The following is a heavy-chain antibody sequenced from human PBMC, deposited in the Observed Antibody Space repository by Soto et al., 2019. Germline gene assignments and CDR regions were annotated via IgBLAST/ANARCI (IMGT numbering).Heavy chain of an antibody. CDR2: IIPIFGTA. D-gene: IGHD2-2*02. J-gene: IGHJ4*02. CDR3: ARSVVVPAAIPYYCDY. Sequence: SVKVSCKASGGTFSSYAISWVRQAPGQGLEWMGGIIPIFGTANYAQKFQGRVTITADKSTSTAYMELSSLRSEDTAVYYCARSVVVPAAIPYYCDYWGQGTLVTVSS. V-gene: IGHV1-69*06. CDR1: GGTFSSYA.